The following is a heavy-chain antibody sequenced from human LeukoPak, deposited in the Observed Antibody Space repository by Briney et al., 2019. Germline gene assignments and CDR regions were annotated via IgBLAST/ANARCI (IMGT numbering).Heavy chain of an antibody. D-gene: IGHD6-13*01. J-gene: IGHJ4*02. CDR1: GGSVSSSSYY. Sequence: SETLSLNCTVSGGSVSSSSYYWGWIRQPPGKGLEWIGSIYYSGSTYYNASLKSRVTKSVDTSKNQFSLKLSSVTAADTAVYYCARSSGIAAAHKYWGQGTLVTVSS. CDR3: ARSSGIAAAHKY. V-gene: IGHV4-39*01. CDR2: IYYSGST.